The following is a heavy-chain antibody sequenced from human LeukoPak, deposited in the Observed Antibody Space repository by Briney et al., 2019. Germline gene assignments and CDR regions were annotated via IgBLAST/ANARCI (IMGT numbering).Heavy chain of an antibody. J-gene: IGHJ5*02. V-gene: IGHV4-4*09. Sequence: SETLSLTCTVSGGSVSSYYWSWIRQPPGKGLEWVGIIYSSGTTYYNPSLTSRVTISIDTSKNQFSLKLTSVTAADTAVYYCARSVTGANNWFDPWGQGTLVTVSS. CDR3: ARSVTGANNWFDP. D-gene: IGHD1-20*01. CDR2: IYSSGTT. CDR1: GGSVSSYY.